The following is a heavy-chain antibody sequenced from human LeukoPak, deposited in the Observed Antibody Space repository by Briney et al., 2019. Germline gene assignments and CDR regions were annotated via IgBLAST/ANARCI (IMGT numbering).Heavy chain of an antibody. V-gene: IGHV1-46*01. CDR3: ARAPYYDSSGYLIDY. CDR1: GYTFTSYY. CDR2: INPSGGST. Sequence: ASVTVSCKASGYTFTSYYMHWVRQAPGQGLEWMGIINPSGGSTSYAQKYQGRVTMTRDTSTSTVYMELSSLRSEDTAVYYCARAPYYDSSGYLIDYWGQGTLVTVSS. D-gene: IGHD3-22*01. J-gene: IGHJ4*02.